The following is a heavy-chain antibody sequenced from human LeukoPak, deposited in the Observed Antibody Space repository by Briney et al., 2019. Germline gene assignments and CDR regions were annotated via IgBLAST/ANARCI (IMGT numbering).Heavy chain of an antibody. D-gene: IGHD3-3*01. CDR3: AIDWSGAFDY. V-gene: IGHV3-9*01. CDR2: ISWNSGSI. Sequence: PGGSLRLSCAASGFTFDDYAMHWVRQAPGKGLEWVSGISWNSGSIGYADSVKGRFTISRDNAKNSLYLQMNSLRAEDTALYYCAIDWSGAFDYWGQGTLVTVSS. J-gene: IGHJ4*02. CDR1: GFTFDDYA.